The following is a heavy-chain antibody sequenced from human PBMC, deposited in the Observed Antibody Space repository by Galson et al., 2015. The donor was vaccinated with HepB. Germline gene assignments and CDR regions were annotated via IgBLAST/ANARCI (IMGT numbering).Heavy chain of an antibody. J-gene: IGHJ4*02. CDR2: IYYSGST. CDR1: GGSISSSSYY. V-gene: IGHV4-39*01. D-gene: IGHD4-23*01. CDR3: ARHWGMTTVVKIAY. Sequence: SEPLSLTCTVSGGSISSSSYYWGWIRQPPGKGLEWIGSIYYSGSTYYNPSLKSRVTISVDTSKNQFSLKLSSVTAADTAVYYCARHWGMTTVVKIAYWGQGTLVTVSS.